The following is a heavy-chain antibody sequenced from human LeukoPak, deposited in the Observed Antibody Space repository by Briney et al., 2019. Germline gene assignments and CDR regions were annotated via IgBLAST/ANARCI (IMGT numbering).Heavy chain of an antibody. J-gene: IGHJ5*02. CDR3: AKDSFGAAGTRNWFDP. Sequence: PGGSLRLSCAASGFTFDDYAMHWVRQAPGKGLEWVSFISGDGGSTYYADSVKGRFTISRDNSKNSLYLQMNSLRTEDTALYYCAKDSFGAAGTRNWFDPWGQGTLVTVSS. CDR1: GFTFDDYA. V-gene: IGHV3-43*02. CDR2: ISGDGGST. D-gene: IGHD6-13*01.